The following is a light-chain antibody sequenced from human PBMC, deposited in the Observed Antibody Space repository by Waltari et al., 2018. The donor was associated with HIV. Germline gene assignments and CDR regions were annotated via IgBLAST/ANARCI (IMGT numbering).Light chain of an antibody. V-gene: IGKV3-11*01. Sequence: EIVLTQSPDTLSLSPGERVTLSCWASQSVRSSLAWYQQKPGQPPRLLIYGASNRATGIPARFSGSGSGTDFTLTISSLEPEDFAVYYCQQRRNWPLTFGGGTKVEIK. CDR3: QQRRNWPLT. CDR2: GAS. CDR1: QSVRSS. J-gene: IGKJ4*01.